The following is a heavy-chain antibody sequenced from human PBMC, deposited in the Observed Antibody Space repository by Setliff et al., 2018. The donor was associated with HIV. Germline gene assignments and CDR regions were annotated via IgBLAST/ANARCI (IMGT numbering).Heavy chain of an antibody. V-gene: IGHV1-8*02. CDR1: GYTFTSYG. CDR3: ASGKGVGGVIITGGLDV. J-gene: IGHJ6*04. CDR2: MNPNTGVA. D-gene: IGHD3-10*01. Sequence: ASVKVSCKASGYTFTSYGIHWVRRATGQGLEWMGWMNPNTGVAGYALKFQGRVTMTRDTSISTAYMELSSLTSEDTAVYWCASGKGVGGVIITGGLDVWGKGTLLVTVSA.